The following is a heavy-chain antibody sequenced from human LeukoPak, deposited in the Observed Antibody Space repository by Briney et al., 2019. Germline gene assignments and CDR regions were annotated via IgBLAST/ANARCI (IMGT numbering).Heavy chain of an antibody. CDR2: ISWNSGSI. CDR3: AKDRLSRQGYFDY. CDR1: GFTCDDYA. J-gene: IGHJ4*02. D-gene: IGHD2/OR15-2a*01. Sequence: GRSLRLSCAASGFTCDDYAMHWVRQAPGKGLEWVSGISWNSGSIGYADSVKGRFTISRDNAKNSLYLQMNSLRAEDTALYYCAKDRLSRQGYFDYWGQGTLVTVSS. V-gene: IGHV3-9*01.